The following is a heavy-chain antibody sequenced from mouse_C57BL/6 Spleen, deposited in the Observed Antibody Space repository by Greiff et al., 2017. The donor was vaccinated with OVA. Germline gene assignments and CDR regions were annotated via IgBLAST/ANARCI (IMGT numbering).Heavy chain of an antibody. V-gene: IGHV5-4*01. D-gene: IGHD4-1*01. CDR2: ISDGGSYT. CDR1: GFTFSSYA. CDR3: ARDRELGRRDYFDY. J-gene: IGHJ2*01. Sequence: EVMLVESGGGLVKPGGSLKLSCAASGFTFSSYAMSWVRQTPEKRLEWVATISDGGSYTYYPDNVKGRFTISRDNAKNNLYLQMSHLKSEDTAMYYCARDRELGRRDYFDYWGQGTTLTVSS.